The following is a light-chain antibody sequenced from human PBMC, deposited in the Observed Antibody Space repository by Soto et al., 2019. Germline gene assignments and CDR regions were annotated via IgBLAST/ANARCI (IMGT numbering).Light chain of an antibody. CDR2: EGS. CDR1: SSDVGSYNL. J-gene: IGLJ2*01. CDR3: CSYAGSVV. Sequence: QSVLTQPASVSGSPGQSITISCTGTSSDVGSYNLVSWYQQHPGKAPKLMIYEGSKRPSGVSNRFSGSQSRNTASLTISGLQAEDEADYYCCSYAGSVVFGGGTKVTVL. V-gene: IGLV2-23*01.